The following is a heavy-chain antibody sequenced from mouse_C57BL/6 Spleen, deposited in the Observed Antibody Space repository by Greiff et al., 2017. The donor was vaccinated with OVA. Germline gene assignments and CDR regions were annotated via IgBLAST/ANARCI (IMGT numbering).Heavy chain of an antibody. CDR2: IHPNSGST. CDR3: AYYCGSSYWYFDV. J-gene: IGHJ1*03. CDR1: GYTFTSYW. D-gene: IGHD1-1*01. V-gene: IGHV1-64*01. Sequence: VQLQQPGAELVKPGASVKLSCKASGYTFTSYWMHWVKQRPGQGLEWIGMIHPNSGSTNYNEKFKSKATLTVDKSSSTTYMQLSSLTSEDSAVYSCAYYCGSSYWYFDVWGTGTTVTVSS.